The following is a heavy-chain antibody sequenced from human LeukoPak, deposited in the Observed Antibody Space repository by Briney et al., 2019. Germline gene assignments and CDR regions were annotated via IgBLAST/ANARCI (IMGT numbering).Heavy chain of an antibody. CDR2: IIPIFGTA. D-gene: IGHD6-6*01. CDR3: ARDAGYSSSSFARYPGDYYYMDV. J-gene: IGHJ6*03. Sequence: ASVKVSCKASGGTFSSYAISWVRQAPGQGLEWTGGIIPIFGTANYAQKFQGRVMITTDESTSTAYMELSSLRSEDTAVYYCARDAGYSSSSFARYPGDYYYMDVWGKGTTVTVSS. V-gene: IGHV1-69*05. CDR1: GGTFSSYA.